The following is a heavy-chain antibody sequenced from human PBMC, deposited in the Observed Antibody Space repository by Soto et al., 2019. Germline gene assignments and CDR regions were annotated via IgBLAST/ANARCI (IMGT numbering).Heavy chain of an antibody. Sequence: SETLSLTCTVSGGSISSYYWSWIRQPPGKGLEWIGYIYYSGSTNYNPSLKSRVTISVDTSKNQFSLKLSSVTAADTAVYYCARGGYYDFWSGYYNWFDPWGQGTLVTVSS. CDR2: IYYSGST. V-gene: IGHV4-59*01. CDR1: GGSISSYY. CDR3: ARGGYYDFWSGYYNWFDP. D-gene: IGHD3-3*01. J-gene: IGHJ5*02.